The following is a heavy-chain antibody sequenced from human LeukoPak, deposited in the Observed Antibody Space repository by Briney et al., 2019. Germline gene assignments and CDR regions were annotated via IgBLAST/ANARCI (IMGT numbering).Heavy chain of an antibody. V-gene: IGHV3-30-3*01. D-gene: IGHD1-26*01. Sequence: SGGSLRLSCAASGFTFSSYAMHWVRQAPGKGLEWVAVISYDGSNKYYADSVKGRFTISRDNSKNTLYLQMNNLRAEDTAMYYCARVVRMSWDLLPFDFWGQGTLVTVSS. J-gene: IGHJ4*02. CDR2: ISYDGSNK. CDR1: GFTFSSYA. CDR3: ARVVRMSWDLLPFDF.